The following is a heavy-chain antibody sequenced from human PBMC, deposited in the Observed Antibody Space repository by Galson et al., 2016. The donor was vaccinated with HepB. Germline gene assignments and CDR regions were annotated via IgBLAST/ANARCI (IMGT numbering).Heavy chain of an antibody. CDR2: ISSSNYI. CDR3: ARGPYDSSGYGSTTTYYYYGLDV. J-gene: IGHJ6*02. V-gene: IGHV3-21*01. D-gene: IGHD3-22*01. Sequence: SLRLSCAASGFTFNSYNMNWVRQAPGKGLEWVSSISSSNYIYYADSVKGRFAISRDNSKNSLYLQMNSLRAEDTALYYCARGPYDSSGYGSTTTYYYYGLDVWGQGTTVTVSS. CDR1: GFTFNSYN.